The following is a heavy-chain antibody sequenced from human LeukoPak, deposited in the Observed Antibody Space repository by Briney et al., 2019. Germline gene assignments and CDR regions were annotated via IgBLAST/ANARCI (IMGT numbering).Heavy chain of an antibody. CDR2: IYYSGST. Sequence: PSETLSLTCTVSGGSISSYYWSWIRQPPGKGLEWIGYIYYSGSTNYNPSLKSRVTISVDTSKNQFFLKLSSVTAADTAVYYCARLGDWFDPWGQGTLVTVSS. V-gene: IGHV4-59*01. CDR1: GGSISSYY. CDR3: ARLGDWFDP. J-gene: IGHJ5*02. D-gene: IGHD7-27*01.